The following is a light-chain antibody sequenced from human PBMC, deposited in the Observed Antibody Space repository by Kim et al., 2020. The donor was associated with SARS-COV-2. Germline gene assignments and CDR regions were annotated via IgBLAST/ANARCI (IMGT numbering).Light chain of an antibody. Sequence: SGSVGDRATITCRASQDIRGYLAWFQQKPGKVPKGLIYGASTLQSGVPSRFSGSGSGTEFTLTISSLQPEDFASYYCLHYNSFPYAFGQGTKLEI. J-gene: IGKJ2*01. CDR1: QDIRGY. CDR3: LHYNSFPYA. V-gene: IGKV1-17*03. CDR2: GAS.